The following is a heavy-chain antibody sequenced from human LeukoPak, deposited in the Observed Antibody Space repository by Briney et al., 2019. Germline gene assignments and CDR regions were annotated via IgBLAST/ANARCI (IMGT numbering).Heavy chain of an antibody. D-gene: IGHD5-12*01. Sequence: GASVKVSCKASGYTFTGYYMHWVRQAPGQGLEWMGWISAYNGNTNYAQKLQGRVTMTTDTSTSTAYMELRSLRSDDTAVYYCARIVATIVDYWGQGTLVTVSS. CDR3: ARIVATIVDY. CDR1: GYTFTGYY. J-gene: IGHJ4*02. CDR2: ISAYNGNT. V-gene: IGHV1-18*04.